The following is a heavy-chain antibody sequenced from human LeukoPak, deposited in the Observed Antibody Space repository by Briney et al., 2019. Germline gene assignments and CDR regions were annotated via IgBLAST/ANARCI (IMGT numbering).Heavy chain of an antibody. D-gene: IGHD2-2*01. CDR2: IYTRGNT. V-gene: IGHV4-61*02. Sequence: PSQTLSLTCTVSGVSISSGSYYWSWIRQPAGKGLEWIGRIYTRGNTNYNPSLKSRVTISVDTSKNHFSLKLSSVTAADTAVYYCARNSGSSEKSAFDIWGQGTMVTVSS. CDR3: ARNSGSSEKSAFDI. CDR1: GVSISSGSYY. J-gene: IGHJ3*02.